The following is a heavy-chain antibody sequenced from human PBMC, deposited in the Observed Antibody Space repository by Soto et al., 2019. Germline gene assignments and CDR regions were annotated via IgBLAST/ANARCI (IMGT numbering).Heavy chain of an antibody. Sequence: QVQLQESGPGLVKPSQTLSLTCTVSGGSISSGGYYWSWIRQYPGKGLEWIGYIHNSGSTYSNPSRKSRVTISVDTSKNQFSLRLSSVTAADTAVYYCARGYYYGMDVWGQGTTVTVSS. CDR3: ARGYYYGMDV. CDR1: GGSISSGGYY. CDR2: IHNSGST. V-gene: IGHV4-31*03. J-gene: IGHJ6*02.